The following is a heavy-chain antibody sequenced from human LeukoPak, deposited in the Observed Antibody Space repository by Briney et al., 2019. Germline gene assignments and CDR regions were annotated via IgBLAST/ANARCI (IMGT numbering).Heavy chain of an antibody. V-gene: IGHV4-39*02. J-gene: IGHJ4*02. Sequence: SETLSLTCTASGGSISSSSYYWGWIRQPPGKGLEWIASIYYSGSTYYNPSLKSRVTISVDTSKNHFSLKLSSVTAADTAVYYCARRGYYDSSGYFDYWGQGTLVTVSS. CDR3: ARRGYYDSSGYFDY. D-gene: IGHD3-22*01. CDR1: GGSISSSSYY. CDR2: IYYSGST.